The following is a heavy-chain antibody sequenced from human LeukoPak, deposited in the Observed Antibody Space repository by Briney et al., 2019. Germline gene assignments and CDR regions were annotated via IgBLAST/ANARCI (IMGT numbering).Heavy chain of an antibody. CDR3: ARVHYYETSDWGNYFDY. CDR2: IYPGDSDT. V-gene: IGHV5-51*01. J-gene: IGHJ4*02. Sequence: GASLKISCKGTGYSFTNYWIGWVRQMPGKGLERMGIIYPGDSDTRYSPSFQGQVTISADKSISTAYLQWSSLKASDTAMYYCARVHYYETSDWGNYFDYWGQGTLVTVSS. D-gene: IGHD3-22*01. CDR1: GYSFTNYW.